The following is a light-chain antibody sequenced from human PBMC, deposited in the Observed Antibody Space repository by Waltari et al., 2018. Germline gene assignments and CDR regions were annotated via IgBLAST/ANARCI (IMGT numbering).Light chain of an antibody. J-gene: IGLJ2*01. Sequence: SYVLTQPPSVSVAPGQTASSNCGGKNVGRENVHSYHRHTGQAPVLVVYDDSDRPSGIPERFSGSKSGSMATLTISRVEAGDEADDYCQVWDTTNDHVVFGGGTKLTVL. CDR1: NVGREN. CDR2: DDS. CDR3: QVWDTTNDHVV. V-gene: IGLV3-21*02.